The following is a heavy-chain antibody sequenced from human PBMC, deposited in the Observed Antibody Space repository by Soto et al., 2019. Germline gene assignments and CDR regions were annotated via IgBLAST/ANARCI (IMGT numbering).Heavy chain of an antibody. CDR1: GGSISSGGYY. V-gene: IGHV4-31*03. J-gene: IGHJ6*02. Sequence: TLSLTCTVSGGSISSGGYYWSWIRQHPGKGLEWIGYIYYSGSTYYNPSLKSRVTISVDTSKNQFSLKLSSVTAADTAVYYCARVWGGQLLYWGYYYGMDVWGQGTTVTVSS. CDR2: IYYSGST. D-gene: IGHD2-2*02. CDR3: ARVWGGQLLYWGYYYGMDV.